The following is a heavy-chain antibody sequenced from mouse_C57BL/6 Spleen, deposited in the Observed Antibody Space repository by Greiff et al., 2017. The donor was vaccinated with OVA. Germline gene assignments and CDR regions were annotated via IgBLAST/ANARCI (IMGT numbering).Heavy chain of an antibody. CDR3: ARSSRWYFDV. CDR1: GYAFSSSW. J-gene: IGHJ1*03. CDR2: IYPGDGDT. V-gene: IGHV1-82*01. D-gene: IGHD1-1*01. Sequence: QVQLKESGPELVKPGASVKISCKASGYAFSSSWMNWVKQRPGKGLEWIGRIYPGDGDTNYNGKFKGKATLTADKSSSTAYMQLSSLTSEDSAVYFCARSSRWYFDVWGTGTTVTVSS.